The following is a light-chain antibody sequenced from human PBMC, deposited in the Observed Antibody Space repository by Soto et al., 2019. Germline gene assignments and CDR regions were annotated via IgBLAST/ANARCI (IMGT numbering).Light chain of an antibody. CDR2: GAS. CDR3: QQYGNSPSWT. CDR1: QSVSDNS. Sequence: ETVLTQSPGTLSLSPGERATLSCRASQSVSDNSLAWYQQKPGQAPRLLMYGASTRATGIPDRFSGSGSGTDLTLTVSRLEPDVFAVYYCQQYGNSPSWTFGQGTKVEIK. V-gene: IGKV3-20*01. J-gene: IGKJ1*01.